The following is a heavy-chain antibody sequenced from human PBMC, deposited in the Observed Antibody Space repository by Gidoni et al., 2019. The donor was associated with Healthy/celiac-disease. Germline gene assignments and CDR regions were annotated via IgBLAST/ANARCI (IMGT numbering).Heavy chain of an antibody. Sequence: QVQLQQWGAGLLKPSETLSLTCAVYGGSFSGYYWSWIRQPPGKGLEWIGEINHSGSTNYNPSLKSRVTISVDTSKNQFSLKLSSVTAADTAVYYCARRTIVGATSRWFDPWGQGTLVTVSS. CDR3: ARRTIVGATSRWFDP. CDR1: GGSFSGYY. J-gene: IGHJ5*02. CDR2: INHSGST. D-gene: IGHD1-26*01. V-gene: IGHV4-34*01.